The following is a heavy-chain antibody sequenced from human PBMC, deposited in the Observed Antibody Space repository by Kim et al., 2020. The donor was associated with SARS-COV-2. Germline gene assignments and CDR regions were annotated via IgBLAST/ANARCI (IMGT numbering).Heavy chain of an antibody. CDR1: GFTFSSYA. Sequence: GGSLRLSCAASGFTFSSYAMSWVRQPPGKGLGWVSAISGSGGSTYYADSVKGRFTISRDNSKNTLYRQMNSLRAADTAVYYCAKDRGRYIWGSYRYLTYFAYWGQGTLVTVSS. V-gene: IGHV3-23*01. D-gene: IGHD3-16*02. CDR2: ISGSGGST. J-gene: IGHJ4*02. CDR3: AKDRGRYIWGSYRYLTYFAY.